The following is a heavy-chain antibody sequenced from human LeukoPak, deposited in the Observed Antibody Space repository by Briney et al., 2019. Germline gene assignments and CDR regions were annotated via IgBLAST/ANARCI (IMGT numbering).Heavy chain of an antibody. CDR3: VREWAGCLAAAGTRIEGSY. CDR1: EFRHSNYW. Sequence: PGGPLRLPCLVSEFRHSNYWMSWVRPAPGKGREWVANIKQDGSQENYVDSVKGRFTITRDNAKKSVYLQMNGLRVEEPAVYYCVREWAGCLAAAGTRIEGSYWGKETEVSVSS. CDR2: IKQDGSQE. D-gene: IGHD6-13*01. J-gene: IGHJ4*02. V-gene: IGHV3-7*01.